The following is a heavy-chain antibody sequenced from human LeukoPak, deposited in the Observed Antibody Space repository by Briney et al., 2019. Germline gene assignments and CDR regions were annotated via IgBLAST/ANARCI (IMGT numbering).Heavy chain of an antibody. Sequence: SVKVSCKASGGTFSSYAISWVRQAPGQGLEWMGGIIPIFGTANYAQKFQGRVTITTDESTSTAYMELSSLRSEDTAVYYCASSGWNDAGFDHWGQGTLVTVSS. CDR2: IIPIFGTA. D-gene: IGHD1-1*01. J-gene: IGHJ5*02. CDR3: ASSGWNDAGFDH. CDR1: GGTFSSYA. V-gene: IGHV1-69*05.